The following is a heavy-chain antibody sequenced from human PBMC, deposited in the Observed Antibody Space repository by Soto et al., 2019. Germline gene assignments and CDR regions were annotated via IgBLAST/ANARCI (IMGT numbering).Heavy chain of an antibody. CDR1: GGSFSGYY. Sequence: PSETLSLTCAVYGGSFSGYYWSWIRQPPGKGLEWIGEINHSGSTNYNPSLKSRVTISVDTSKNQFSLKLSSVTAADTAVYYCAKATTIYDILTGYYQTYMGYFDYWGQGTLVTVSS. CDR3: AKATTIYDILTGYYQTYMGYFDY. CDR2: INHSGST. J-gene: IGHJ4*02. V-gene: IGHV4-34*01. D-gene: IGHD3-9*01.